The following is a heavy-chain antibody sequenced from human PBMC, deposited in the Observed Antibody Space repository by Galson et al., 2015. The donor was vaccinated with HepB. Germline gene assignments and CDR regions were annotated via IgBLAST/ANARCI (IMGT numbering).Heavy chain of an antibody. J-gene: IGHJ2*01. CDR2: TIGPGFDT. CDR1: GFTFGRFA. CDR3: AKYGQGVAPAGRYFDL. V-gene: IGHV3-23*01. D-gene: IGHD6-13*01. Sequence: SCAASGFTFGRFAMTWVRQAPGEGLAWVATIGPGFDTHYADSVKGRFTVSRDNSEDTLYLQMNSLRVGDTALYYCAKYGQGVAPAGRYFDLWGRGTLVTVSS.